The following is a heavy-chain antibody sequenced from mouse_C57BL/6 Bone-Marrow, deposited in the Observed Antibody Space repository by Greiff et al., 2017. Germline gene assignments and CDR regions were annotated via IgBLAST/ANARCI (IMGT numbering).Heavy chain of an antibody. CDR2: INSDGGST. J-gene: IGHJ4*01. CDR1: EYEFPSHD. D-gene: IGHD2-2*01. CDR3: ARHGYGYYAMDY. V-gene: IGHV5-2*03. Sequence: EVKVEESGGGLVQPGESLKLSCESNEYEFPSHDMSWVRKTPEKRLELVAAINSDGGSTYYPDTMERRFIISRDNTKKTLYLQMSSLRSEDTALYYCARHGYGYYAMDYWGQGTSVTVSS.